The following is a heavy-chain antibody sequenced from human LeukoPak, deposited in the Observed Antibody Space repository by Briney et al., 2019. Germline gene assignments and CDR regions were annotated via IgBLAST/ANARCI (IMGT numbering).Heavy chain of an antibody. CDR1: GGSISSGGYY. J-gene: IGHJ5*02. V-gene: IGHV4-31*03. CDR2: IYYSGST. CDR3: ARDRGGAAAGTDNWFDP. Sequence: SQTLSLTCTVSGGSISSGGYYWSWIRQHPGKGLEWIGHIYYSGSTYYNPSLKSRVTISVDTSKNQFSLKLSSVTAADTAVYYCARDRGGAAAGTDNWFDPWGQGTLVTVSS. D-gene: IGHD6-13*01.